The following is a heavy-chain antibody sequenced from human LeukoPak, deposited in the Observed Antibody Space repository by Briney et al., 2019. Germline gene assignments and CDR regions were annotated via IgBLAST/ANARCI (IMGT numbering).Heavy chain of an antibody. CDR1: GGTFSSYA. D-gene: IGHD3-3*01. CDR2: IIPIFGTA. CDR3: ARGPITIFGVVTPPYYYYYMDV. Sequence: ASVKVSCKASGGTFSSYAISWVRQAPGQGLEWMGGIIPIFGTANYAQKFQGRVTITTDESTSTAYMELSSLRSEDTAVYYCARGPITIFGVVTPPYYYYYMDVWGKGATVTVSS. V-gene: IGHV1-69*05. J-gene: IGHJ6*03.